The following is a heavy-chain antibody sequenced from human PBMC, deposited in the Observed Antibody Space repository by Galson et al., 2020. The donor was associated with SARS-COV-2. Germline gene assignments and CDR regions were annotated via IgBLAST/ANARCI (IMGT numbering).Heavy chain of an antibody. Sequence: SETLSLTCAVSGTSISSGSYSWNWIRQPPGKGLQWIGYTSHRGGTYYNPSLKSRVTISGDRSKNQFSLRLSSVTAADTAVYYCARLHYGEYAPEAFDIWGPGTRVTVAS. CDR3: ARLHYGEYAPEAFDI. D-gene: IGHD4-17*01. CDR2: TSHRGGT. CDR1: GTSISSGSYS. V-gene: IGHV4-30-2*01. J-gene: IGHJ3*02.